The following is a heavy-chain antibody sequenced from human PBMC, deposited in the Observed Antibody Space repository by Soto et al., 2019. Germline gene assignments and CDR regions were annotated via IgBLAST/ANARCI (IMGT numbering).Heavy chain of an antibody. D-gene: IGHD2-8*01. Sequence: SSETMRRTCPLSASPLRSGNYYWSWISQHPGTGLEWIGNIFYSGSTYYNPSLKSRVTISVDTSKNQFSLNLSSVTAADTAVYFCARSYYNSYVYGYWGQGTLVTVSS. J-gene: IGHJ4*02. V-gene: IGHV4-31*03. CDR1: ASPLRSGNYY. CDR2: IFYSGST. CDR3: ARSYYNSYVYGY.